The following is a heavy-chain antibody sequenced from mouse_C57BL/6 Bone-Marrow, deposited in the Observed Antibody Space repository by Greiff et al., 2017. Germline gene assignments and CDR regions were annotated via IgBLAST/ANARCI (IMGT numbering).Heavy chain of an antibody. V-gene: IGHV1-61*01. CDR2: IYPSDSET. CDR1: GYTFTSYW. Sequence: QVQLQQPGAELVRPGSSVKLSCKASGYTFTSYWMDWVKQRPGQGLEWIGNIYPSDSETHYNQKFKDKATLTVDKSSSTAYMQLSSLTSEDSAVYYCARSYYGSSHEYFDVWGTGTTVTVSS. D-gene: IGHD1-1*01. J-gene: IGHJ1*03. CDR3: ARSYYGSSHEYFDV.